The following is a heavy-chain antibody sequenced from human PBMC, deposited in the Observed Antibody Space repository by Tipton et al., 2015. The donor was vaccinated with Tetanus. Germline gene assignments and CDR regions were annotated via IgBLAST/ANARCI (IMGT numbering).Heavy chain of an antibody. D-gene: IGHD3-22*01. CDR1: GFTFSSYA. J-gene: IGHJ3*01. Sequence: SLRLSCAASGFTFSSYAMSWVRQAPGKGLEWVSAISGSGGSTYYADSVKGRFTISRDNSKNTLYLQMNSLRAEDTAVYYCARPPMNYDSSGYYLTWGQGTMVTVPS. CDR2: ISGSGGST. V-gene: IGHV3-23*01. CDR3: ARPPMNYDSSGYYLT.